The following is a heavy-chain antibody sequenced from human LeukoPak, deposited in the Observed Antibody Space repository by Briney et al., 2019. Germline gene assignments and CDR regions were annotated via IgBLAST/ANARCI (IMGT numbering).Heavy chain of an antibody. Sequence: GGSLRLSCAASGFTFSSYGMHWVRQAPGKGLEWVAVISYDGSNKYYADSVKGRFTISRDNSKNTLYLQMHSLRAEDTAVYYCAKDGGYCSGGSCYENWFDPWGRGTLVTVSS. CDR3: AKDGGYCSGGSCYENWFDP. CDR1: GFTFSSYG. D-gene: IGHD2-15*01. V-gene: IGHV3-30*18. CDR2: ISYDGSNK. J-gene: IGHJ5*02.